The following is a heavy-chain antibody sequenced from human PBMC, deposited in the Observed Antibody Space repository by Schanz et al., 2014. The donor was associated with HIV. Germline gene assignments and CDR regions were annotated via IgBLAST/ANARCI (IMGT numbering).Heavy chain of an antibody. CDR1: GFAFNNYA. CDR2: ISGSGGST. CDR3: AKPEYDSRGNSQSHFDS. V-gene: IGHV3-23*01. J-gene: IGHJ4*02. D-gene: IGHD3-22*01. Sequence: EVQLLESGGGFVQPGGSLRLSCAASGFAFNNYAMTWVRQAPGKGLEWVSSISGSGGSTYYADSVKGRFTISRDNSKNTLYLQMTTLRTEDTAVYYCAKPEYDSRGNSQSHFDSWGQGTLVTVSS.